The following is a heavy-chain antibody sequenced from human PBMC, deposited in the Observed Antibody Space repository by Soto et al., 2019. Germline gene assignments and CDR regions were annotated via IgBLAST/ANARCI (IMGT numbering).Heavy chain of an antibody. CDR2: LFYSGST. J-gene: IGHJ4*02. CDR3: AREYYYGSGPWY. V-gene: IGHV4-39*07. Sequence: SETLSLTCTVSGGSITSRSYYWGWVRQPPGKGLEWIGSLFYSGSTYYNPSLKSRVTISVDTSKNQFSLKLSSVTAADTAVYYCAREYYYGSGPWYWGQGTLVTVSS. CDR1: GGSITSRSYY. D-gene: IGHD3-10*01.